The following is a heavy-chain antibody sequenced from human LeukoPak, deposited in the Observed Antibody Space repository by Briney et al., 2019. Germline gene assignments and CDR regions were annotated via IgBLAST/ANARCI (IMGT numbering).Heavy chain of an antibody. J-gene: IGHJ5*02. CDR3: ASPKRGDAILPDH. V-gene: IGHV3-74*01. Sequence: GGSLRLSCAASGFTVSSNYMSWVRQAPGKGLVWVSHINSDGSSTSYADSVKGRFTISRDNSKNTLHLQMDSLRDEDTAVYYCASPKRGDAILPDHWGQGTLVTVSS. CDR1: GFTVSSNY. CDR2: INSDGSST. D-gene: IGHD3-10*01.